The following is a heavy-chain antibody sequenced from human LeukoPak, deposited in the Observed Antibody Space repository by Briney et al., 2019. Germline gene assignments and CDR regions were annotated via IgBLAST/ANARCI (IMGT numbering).Heavy chain of an antibody. D-gene: IGHD2-2*01. CDR2: INPSGGST. CDR1: GYTFTSYY. CDR3: ARAKMEYCSSTSCPGWDY. J-gene: IGHJ4*02. V-gene: IGHV1-46*01. Sequence: ASVKVSCKASGYTFTSYYMHWVRQAPGQGLEWMGIINPSGGSTSNAQKFQGRVTMTRDTSTSTVYMELSSLRSEDTAVYYCARAKMEYCSSTSCPGWDYWGQGTLVTVSS.